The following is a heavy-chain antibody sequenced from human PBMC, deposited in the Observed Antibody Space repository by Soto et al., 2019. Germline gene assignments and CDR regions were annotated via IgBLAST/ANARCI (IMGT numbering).Heavy chain of an antibody. Sequence: PGGSLRLSCAASGFTFSSYAMHWVRQAPGKGLEWVAVISYDGSNKYYADSVKGRFTISRDNSKNTLYLQMNSLRAEDTAVYYCERVRYDFWSGSLFDSWGQGTLVTVYS. V-gene: IGHV3-30-3*01. CDR1: GFTFSSYA. CDR2: ISYDGSNK. CDR3: ERVRYDFWSGSLFDS. J-gene: IGHJ4*02. D-gene: IGHD3-3*01.